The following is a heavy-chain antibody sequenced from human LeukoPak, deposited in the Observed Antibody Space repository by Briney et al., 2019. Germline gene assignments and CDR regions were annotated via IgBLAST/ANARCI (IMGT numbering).Heavy chain of an antibody. CDR1: GGSISSSSYY. Sequence: PSETLSLTCTVSGGSISSSSYYWGWIRQPPGKGLEWIGSIYYSGSTYYNPSLKSRVTISVDTSKNQFSLKLSSVTAADTAVYYCAREGRDDILTGSDYWGQGTLVTVSS. CDR2: IYYSGST. J-gene: IGHJ4*02. D-gene: IGHD3-9*01. CDR3: AREGRDDILTGSDY. V-gene: IGHV4-39*07.